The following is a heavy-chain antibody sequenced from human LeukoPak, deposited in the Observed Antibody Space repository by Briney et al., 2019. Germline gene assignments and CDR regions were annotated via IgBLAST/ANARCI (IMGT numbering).Heavy chain of an antibody. CDR3: ARADVTMIAVSLYPEGVEYLQH. V-gene: IGHV3-30*09. J-gene: IGHJ1*01. D-gene: IGHD3-22*01. Sequence: GRSLRLSCAASGFTFSSYAMHWVRQAPGKGLEWVALISDDGRNKHYADSVKGRFAISRDNSRNTQFLQMNSLRPEDTAVYYCARADVTMIAVSLYPEGVEYLQHWGQGTLVTVSS. CDR2: ISDDGRNK. CDR1: GFTFSSYA.